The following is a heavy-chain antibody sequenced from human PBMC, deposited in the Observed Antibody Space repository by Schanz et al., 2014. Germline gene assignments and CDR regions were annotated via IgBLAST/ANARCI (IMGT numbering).Heavy chain of an antibody. V-gene: IGHV3-11*01. CDR1: GFTFADYY. J-gene: IGHJ6*02. CDR2: VSSYDTTV. CDR3: ARYCFRKFGVVYGLAV. D-gene: IGHD3-3*01. Sequence: QVQLLESGGGLFKPGGSLRLSCAGSGFTFADYYMTWIRQAPGKGLEWISYVSSYDTTVSYADSVKGRFTISRDNAKNSXXLQMNSLRVEDTAVYYCARYCFRKFGVVYGLAVWGQGTTVTVS.